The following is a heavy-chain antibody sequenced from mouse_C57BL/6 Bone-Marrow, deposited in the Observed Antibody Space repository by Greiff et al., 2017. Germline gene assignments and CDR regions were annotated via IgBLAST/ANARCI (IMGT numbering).Heavy chain of an antibody. V-gene: IGHV1-62-2*01. CDR2: FYPGSGSI. Sequence: QVQLQQSGAELVKPGASVKLSCKASGYTFTEYTIHRVKQRSGQGLEWIGWFYPGSGSIKYNEKFKDKATLTADKSSSTVYMELSRLTSEDSAVYFCARHEEGYGNYWVYAMDYWGQGTSVTVSS. CDR1: GYTFTEYT. D-gene: IGHD2-10*02. CDR3: ARHEEGYGNYWVYAMDY. J-gene: IGHJ4*01.